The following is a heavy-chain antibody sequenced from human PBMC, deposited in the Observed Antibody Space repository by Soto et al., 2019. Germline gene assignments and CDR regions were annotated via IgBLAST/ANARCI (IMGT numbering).Heavy chain of an antibody. V-gene: IGHV3-23*01. CDR3: AIRLSLIAARPDYYYYGMDV. J-gene: IGHJ6*02. D-gene: IGHD6-6*01. CDR1: GFTFSNFA. CDR2: ISGSGDDT. Sequence: SLRLSCVASGFTFSNFAMAWVRQAPGEGLEWVSAISGSGDDTFYADSMKGRLTISRDNSKDTLYLQINSLRAEDTAVYYCAIRLSLIAARPDYYYYGMDVWGQGTTVTVSS.